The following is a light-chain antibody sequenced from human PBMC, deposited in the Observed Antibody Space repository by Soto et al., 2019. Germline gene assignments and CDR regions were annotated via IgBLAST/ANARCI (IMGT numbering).Light chain of an antibody. J-gene: IGLJ3*02. CDR1: IGDIGSYNY. CDR3: SSYGASSTL. CDR2: DVS. Sequence: SALTQPASVSGSPGQSITISCAGGIGDIGSYNYVSWYQQHPGKAPKLLIYDVSYRPSGISDRFSGSKSGNTASLTISGLQPEDEADYYCSSYGASSTLFGGGTKVTVL. V-gene: IGLV2-14*03.